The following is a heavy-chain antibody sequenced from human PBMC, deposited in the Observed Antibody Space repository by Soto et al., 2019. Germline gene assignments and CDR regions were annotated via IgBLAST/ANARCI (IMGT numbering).Heavy chain of an antibody. CDR2: INPNSGGT. CDR3: AKDRQSHNSVWDPYDF. CDR1: GYTFTGYY. Sequence: ASVKVSCKASGYTFTGYYMHWVRQAPGQGLEWMGWINPNSGGTNYAQKFQGRFTISRDNSKRIVFLQMTSLSAEDTARYYCAKDRQSHNSVWDPYDFWGQGTVVTVSS. J-gene: IGHJ3*01. V-gene: IGHV1-2*02. D-gene: IGHD1-1*01.